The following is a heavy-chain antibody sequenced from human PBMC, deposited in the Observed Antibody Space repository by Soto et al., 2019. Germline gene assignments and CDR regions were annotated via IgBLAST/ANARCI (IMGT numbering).Heavy chain of an antibody. CDR3: AIDSFDGTCSSTSCYYSRPADYGMDV. CDR2: ISAYNGNT. Sequence: ASGNVSFKDSGYTFTSYGISWVRQAPGQGLEWMGWISAYNGNTNYAQKLQGRVTMTTDTSTSTAYMELRSLRSDDTAVYYCAIDSFDGTCSSTSCYYSRPADYGMDVWG. J-gene: IGHJ6*02. D-gene: IGHD2-2*01. V-gene: IGHV1-18*04. CDR1: GYTFTSYG.